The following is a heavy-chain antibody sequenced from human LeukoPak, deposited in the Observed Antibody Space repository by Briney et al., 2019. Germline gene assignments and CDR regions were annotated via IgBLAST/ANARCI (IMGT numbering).Heavy chain of an antibody. J-gene: IGHJ4*02. D-gene: IGHD2-2*01. CDR3: ARAGDIVVVPAADRFDY. V-gene: IGHV3-74*01. CDR1: GFTFSSYW. CDR2: INSDGSST. Sequence: GGSLRLSCAASGFTFSSYWMHWVRQAPGKGLVWVSRINSDGSSTSYADSVKGRFTISRDNAKNTLYLQMNSLRAEDTAVYYCARAGDIVVVPAADRFDYWGQGTLVTVSS.